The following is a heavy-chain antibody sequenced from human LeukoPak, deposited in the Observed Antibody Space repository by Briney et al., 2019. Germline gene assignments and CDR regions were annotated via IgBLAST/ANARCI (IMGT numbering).Heavy chain of an antibody. CDR3: ARDQYSGHWYYALDI. J-gene: IGHJ3*02. D-gene: IGHD6-19*01. CDR1: GFTFSSYS. Sequence: GGSLRLSCAASGFTFSSYSMNWVRQAPGKGLEWVSYISSSISVIFYADSVKGRFTISRDNAKNSLYLQMNSLRDEDTAVYYCARDQYSGHWYYALDIWGQGTMVTVSS. CDR2: ISSSISVI. V-gene: IGHV3-48*02.